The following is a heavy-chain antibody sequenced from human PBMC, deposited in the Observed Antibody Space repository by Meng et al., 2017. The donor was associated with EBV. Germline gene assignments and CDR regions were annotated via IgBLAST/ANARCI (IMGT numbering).Heavy chain of an antibody. CDR1: GDKFNNFG. J-gene: IGHJ4*02. V-gene: IGHV1-69*17. CDR3: VRDLWLRIGECV. Sequence: QVQLVQSGAEGKKPGASVKVSCKGSGDKFNNFGISWGRQAPGQGLEWMGDITPVFGIANYAESFQGRVTISADTSTRTAYMDLSSLRSDDTAVYYCVRDLWLRIGECVWGQGTLVTVSS. CDR2: ITPVFGIA. D-gene: IGHD5-12*01.